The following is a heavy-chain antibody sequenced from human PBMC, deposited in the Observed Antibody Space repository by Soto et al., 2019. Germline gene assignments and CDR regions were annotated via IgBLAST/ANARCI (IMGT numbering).Heavy chain of an antibody. Sequence: QVQLVQSGAEVKKPGASVKVSCKASGYTFTSYGISWVRQAPGQGLEWMGWISAYNGNTNYAQKLQGRVTMTTDTSTSKAYMELRSLRSDDTAVYYCARGGWFGELLSYYYYYGMDVWGQGTTVTVSS. V-gene: IGHV1-18*04. CDR3: ARGGWFGELLSYYYYYGMDV. D-gene: IGHD3-10*01. J-gene: IGHJ6*02. CDR2: ISAYNGNT. CDR1: GYTFTSYG.